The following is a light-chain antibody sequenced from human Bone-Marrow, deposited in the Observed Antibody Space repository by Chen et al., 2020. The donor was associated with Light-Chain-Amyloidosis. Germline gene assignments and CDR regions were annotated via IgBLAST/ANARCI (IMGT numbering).Light chain of an antibody. CDR3: QSYQGSSQGV. J-gene: IGLJ3*02. V-gene: IGLV6-57*01. CDR2: EDD. CDR1: SGSIATNY. Sequence: NFMLTQPHSVSESPGKTVIISCTRSSGSIATNYVQWYQQRPGSSPPTVIYEDDQRPSGVPVRFSGSIDRSSNSASLTISGLKTEDEADYYCQSYQGSSQGVFGGGTKLTVL.